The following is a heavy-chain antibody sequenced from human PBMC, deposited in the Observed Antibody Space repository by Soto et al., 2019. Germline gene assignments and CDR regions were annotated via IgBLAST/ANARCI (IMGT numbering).Heavy chain of an antibody. CDR1: GFSVSSSGNY. CDR3: ARRGGVGATTYDY. V-gene: IGHV4-39*01. J-gene: IGHJ4*02. CDR2: IYYSGST. Sequence: PSETLSLTCTVSGFSVSSSGNYWVWIRQPPGKGLEWIGSIYYSGSTYYNPSLKSRVTISVDTSKNQFSLKLSSVTAADTAVYYCARRGGVGATTYDYWGQGTLVTVSS. D-gene: IGHD1-26*01.